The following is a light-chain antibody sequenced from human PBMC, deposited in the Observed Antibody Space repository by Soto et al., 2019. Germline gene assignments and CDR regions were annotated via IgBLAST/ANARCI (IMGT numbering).Light chain of an antibody. CDR1: SSNIGNKY. CDR3: GTWDTSLGGGL. CDR2: ENN. J-gene: IGLJ3*02. V-gene: IGLV1-51*02. Sequence: QAVVTQPPSVSAALGQKVTISCSGSSSNIGNKYVSWYQQLPGTAPKLLIFENNKRPSGIPDRFSGSKSGTSATLDITGLQTGDEADYYCGTWDTSLGGGLFGGGTKLTVL.